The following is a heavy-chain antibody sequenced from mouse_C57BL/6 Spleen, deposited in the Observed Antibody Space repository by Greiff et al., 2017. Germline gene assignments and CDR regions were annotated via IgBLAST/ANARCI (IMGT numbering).Heavy chain of an antibody. CDR2: IYPGDGDT. D-gene: IGHD3-2*02. Sequence: QVQLQQSGAELVKPGASVKISCKASGYAFSSYWMNWVKQRPGKGLEWIGQIYPGDGDTNYNGKFKGKATLTADKSSSTAYMQLSSLTSEDSAVYFCASQTAQATMFAYWGQGTLVTVSA. V-gene: IGHV1-80*01. J-gene: IGHJ3*01. CDR1: GYAFSSYW. CDR3: ASQTAQATMFAY.